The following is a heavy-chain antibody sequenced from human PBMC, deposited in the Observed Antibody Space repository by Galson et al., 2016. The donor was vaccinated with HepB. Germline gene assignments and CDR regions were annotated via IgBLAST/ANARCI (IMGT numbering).Heavy chain of an antibody. V-gene: IGHV3-23*01. CDR3: AVARFLEWFTFDS. CDR1: GLTFSSYA. J-gene: IGHJ4*02. Sequence: SLRLSCAASGLTFSSYAMSWVRQTPGKGLEWVSAISGNGGSIYNADSMKGRFTISRDNSKNTLYLQMNSLRAEDTAVYYCAVARFLEWFTFDSWGQGTLVTVSS. D-gene: IGHD3-3*01. CDR2: ISGNGGSI.